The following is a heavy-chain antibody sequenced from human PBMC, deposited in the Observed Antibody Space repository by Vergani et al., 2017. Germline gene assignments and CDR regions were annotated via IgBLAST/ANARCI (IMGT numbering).Heavy chain of an antibody. CDR3: ATRGSYLTK. Sequence: VHLVESGGGLVQPGGSLRLSCIAPGLTFGTYWMSWVRQRPGKGLEWVASIKDDGSEEYYLDSVKGRFTTSRDNAQNSLYLQMNSLTSEDTAVYYCATRGSYLTKWGQGTLVTVSS. CDR1: GLTFGTYW. CDR2: IKDDGSEE. V-gene: IGHV3-7*01. J-gene: IGHJ4*02. D-gene: IGHD3-10*01.